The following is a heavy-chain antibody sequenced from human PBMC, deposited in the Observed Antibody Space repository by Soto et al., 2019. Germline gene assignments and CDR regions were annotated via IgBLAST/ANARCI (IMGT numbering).Heavy chain of an antibody. J-gene: IGHJ6*02. CDR3: ARSGPFGYNPYYYYGMDV. V-gene: IGHV4-59*12. D-gene: IGHD3-10*01. CDR2: IYYGGST. Sequence: SETLSLTCTVSGGSISSYYWSWIRQPPGKGLEWIGYIYYGGSTNYNPSLKSRVTISVDTSKNQFSLKLSSVTAADTAVYYCARSGPFGYNPYYYYGMDVWGQGTTVTVSS. CDR1: GGSISSYY.